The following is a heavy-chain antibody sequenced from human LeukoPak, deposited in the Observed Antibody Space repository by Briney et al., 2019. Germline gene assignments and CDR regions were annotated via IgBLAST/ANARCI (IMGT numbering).Heavy chain of an antibody. Sequence: SSETLSLTCSVSGGSISSYYWSWIRQPPGKGLEWIRYLFYSGNTNSNPSLKSRVTILADTSKNQFSLRLNSVTAADTAVYFCGRVRTGNTGSPEYFEDWGQGTLVTVSS. V-gene: IGHV4-59*01. CDR3: GRVRTGNTGSPEYFED. D-gene: IGHD5-12*01. J-gene: IGHJ1*01. CDR2: LFYSGNT. CDR1: GGSISSYY.